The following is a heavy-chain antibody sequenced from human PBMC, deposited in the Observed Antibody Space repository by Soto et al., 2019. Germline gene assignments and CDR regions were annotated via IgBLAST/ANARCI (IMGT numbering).Heavy chain of an antibody. Sequence: KPSETLSLTCTVSGGPISSGGYYWSWIRQHPGKGLEWIGYIYYSGSTYYNPSLKSRVTISVDTSKNQFSLKLSSVTAADTAVYYCARDQIVRSGSYADYYYYYGMDVWGQGTTVTVSS. CDR2: IYYSGST. J-gene: IGHJ6*02. V-gene: IGHV4-31*03. D-gene: IGHD3-10*01. CDR3: ARDQIVRSGSYADYYYYYGMDV. CDR1: GGPISSGGYY.